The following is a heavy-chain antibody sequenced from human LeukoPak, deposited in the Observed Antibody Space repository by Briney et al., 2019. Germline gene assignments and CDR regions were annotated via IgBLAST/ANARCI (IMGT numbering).Heavy chain of an antibody. D-gene: IGHD3-10*01. CDR2: IIPLFGTA. V-gene: IGHV1-69*05. Sequence: SVKVSCKASGGTFSTYAVNWVRQAPGQGLEWMGGIIPLFGTANYAQKFQGRVTVTTDESTSTAYMELSSLRSEDTAIYYCARVFARGGEISGSYYYYWGQGTLVTVSS. J-gene: IGHJ4*02. CDR1: GGTFSTYA. CDR3: ARVFARGGEISGSYYYY.